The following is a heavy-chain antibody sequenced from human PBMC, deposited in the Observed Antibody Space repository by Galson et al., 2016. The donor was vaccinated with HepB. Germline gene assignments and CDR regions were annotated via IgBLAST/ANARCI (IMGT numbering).Heavy chain of an antibody. CDR1: GDSVSRISLA. J-gene: IGHJ4*02. D-gene: IGHD7-27*01. V-gene: IGHV6-1*01. CDR2: TYYRSKWYN. Sequence: CAISGDSVSRISLAWNWIRQSPSRGLEWLGRTYYRSKWYNDYAASVKSRISINPDTSKNQFSLHLNSVTPEDTAVYYCARDYWGFFDYWGQGILFTVSS. CDR3: ARDYWGFFDY.